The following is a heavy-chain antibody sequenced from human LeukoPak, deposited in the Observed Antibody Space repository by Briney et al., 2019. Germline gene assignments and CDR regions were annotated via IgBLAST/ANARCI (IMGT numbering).Heavy chain of an antibody. Sequence: GGSLRLSCAASGFTFSSYSMNWVRQAPGKGLGWVSYISSSSSTIYYADSVKGRFTISRDNAKNSLYLQMNSLRAEDTAVYYCARDPYSYFDYWGQGTLVTVSS. CDR1: GFTFSSYS. V-gene: IGHV3-48*01. D-gene: IGHD4-11*01. CDR3: ARDPYSYFDY. J-gene: IGHJ4*02. CDR2: ISSSSSTI.